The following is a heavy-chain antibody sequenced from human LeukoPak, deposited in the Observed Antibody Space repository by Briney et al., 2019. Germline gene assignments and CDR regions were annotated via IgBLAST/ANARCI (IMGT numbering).Heavy chain of an antibody. Sequence: SVKVSCKASGGTFSSYAISWVRQAPGQGLEWMGGIIPIFGTANYAQKFQGRVTITADESTSTAYMELSSLRSEDTAVYYCARGGYCSGGSCYSEWFDPWGQGTLVTVSS. D-gene: IGHD2-15*01. V-gene: IGHV1-69*13. CDR1: GGTFSSYA. J-gene: IGHJ5*02. CDR2: IIPIFGTA. CDR3: ARGGYCSGGSCYSEWFDP.